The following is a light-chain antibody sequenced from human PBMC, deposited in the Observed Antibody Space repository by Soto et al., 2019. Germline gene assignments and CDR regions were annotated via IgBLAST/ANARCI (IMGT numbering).Light chain of an antibody. CDR1: QDISNY. V-gene: IGKV1-33*01. CDR3: QQYDHLPLT. J-gene: IGKJ4*01. CDR2: DAS. Sequence: DIQMTQSPSSLSASVGDRVTITCQASQDISNYVNWYQQKPGKAPKLLIYDASNVETGVPSRFSGSESATDFTFTISSLQPEDVATYFCQQYDHLPLTFGGGTKVEIK.